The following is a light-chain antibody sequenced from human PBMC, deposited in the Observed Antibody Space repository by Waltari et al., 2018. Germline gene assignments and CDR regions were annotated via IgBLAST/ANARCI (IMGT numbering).Light chain of an antibody. CDR2: ANT. Sequence: QSVLTQPPSVSGAPGQRVTISCTGSSSHIGAGSELTRFQQLPGTAPKLLIYANTNRPSGVPDRFSGSKSSTSASLAISGLQAEDEADYYCQSFDSSLTGSDVVFGGGTKLTVL. CDR1: SSHIGAGSE. J-gene: IGLJ2*01. CDR3: QSFDSSLTGSDVV. V-gene: IGLV1-40*01.